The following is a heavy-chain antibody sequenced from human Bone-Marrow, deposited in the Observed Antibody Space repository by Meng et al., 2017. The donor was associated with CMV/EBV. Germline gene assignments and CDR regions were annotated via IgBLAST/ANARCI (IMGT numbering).Heavy chain of an antibody. CDR1: GFTFSNYW. CDR3: ARGLLDWLPNDY. V-gene: IGHV3-7*01. CDR2: IKDNGDEK. Sequence: GGSLRLSCAASGFTFSNYWMTWVRQAPGKGLEWVANIKDNGDEKHHMDSAKGRFTISRDNAKNSLFLQMNSLRSEDTAVYYCARGLLDWLPNDYWGQGTLVTVSS. J-gene: IGHJ4*02. D-gene: IGHD5-18*01.